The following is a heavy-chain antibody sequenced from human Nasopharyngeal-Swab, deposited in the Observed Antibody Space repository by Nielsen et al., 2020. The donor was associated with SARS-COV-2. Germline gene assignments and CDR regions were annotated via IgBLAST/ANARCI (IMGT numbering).Heavy chain of an antibody. D-gene: IGHD3-22*01. CDR2: INSDGSST. Sequence: WIRQPPGKGLVWVSRINSDGSSTSYADSVKGRFTISRDNAKNTLYLRMNSLRAEDTAVYYCARDVGDYYDSSGTFDYWGQGTLVTVSS. V-gene: IGHV3-74*01. J-gene: IGHJ4*02. CDR3: ARDVGDYYDSSGTFDY.